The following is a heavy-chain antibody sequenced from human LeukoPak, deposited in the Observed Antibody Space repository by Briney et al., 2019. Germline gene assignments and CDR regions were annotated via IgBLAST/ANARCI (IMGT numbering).Heavy chain of an antibody. Sequence: GGSLRLSCAASGFTFSSYSMNWVRLAPGKGLEWVSSISGSNSYIYYADSMKGRFTISRDNAKDTLYLQMNSLRAEDTAVYYCTGHHQAYSRTYWGQGTLVTVSS. CDR2: ISGSNSYI. V-gene: IGHV3-21*01. J-gene: IGHJ4*02. CDR1: GFTFSSYS. D-gene: IGHD6-13*01. CDR3: TGHHQAYSRTY.